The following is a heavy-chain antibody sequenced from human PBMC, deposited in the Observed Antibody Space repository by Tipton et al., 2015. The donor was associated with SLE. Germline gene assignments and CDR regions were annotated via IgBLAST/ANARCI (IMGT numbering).Heavy chain of an antibody. D-gene: IGHD6-19*01. Sequence: TLSLTCAVYGGSFSGYYWSWIRQPPGKGLEWIGEINHSGSTNYNPSLKSRVTISVDTSKNQFSLKLSSVTAADTAVYYCARGPILQWLGGDAFDIWGQGKMVTVSS. CDR2: INHSGST. V-gene: IGHV4-34*01. J-gene: IGHJ3*02. CDR1: GGSFSGYY. CDR3: ARGPILQWLGGDAFDI.